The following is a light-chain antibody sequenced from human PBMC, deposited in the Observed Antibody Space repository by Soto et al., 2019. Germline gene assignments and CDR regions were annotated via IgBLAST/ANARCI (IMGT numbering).Light chain of an antibody. V-gene: IGKV1-5*01. CDR2: DAS. CDR1: QSIGSF. Sequence: DIQMTQSPSTLSASVGDRVTITCRASQSIGSFLAWYQHQPGKAPKLLIYDASTLETGVPSRFSGTGSGTEFTYSTTSLQPEDFGTYYCQQCYMGWTFGQGTKVDFK. J-gene: IGKJ1*01. CDR3: QQCYMGWT.